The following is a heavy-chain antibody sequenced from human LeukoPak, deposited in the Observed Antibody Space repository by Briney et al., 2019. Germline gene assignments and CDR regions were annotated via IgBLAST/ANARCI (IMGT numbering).Heavy chain of an antibody. V-gene: IGHV3-21*01. CDR3: ARDHSVAAAAFDY. D-gene: IGHD6-13*01. CDR2: ISSSSSYI. CDR1: GFTFSSYS. Sequence: GGSLRLSCAASGFTFSSYSMNWVRQAPGKGLEWVSSISSSSSYIYYADSVKGRFTISRDNAKNSLYLQMNSLRAEDTAVYYCARDHSVAAAAFDYWGQGTLVTVSS. J-gene: IGHJ4*02.